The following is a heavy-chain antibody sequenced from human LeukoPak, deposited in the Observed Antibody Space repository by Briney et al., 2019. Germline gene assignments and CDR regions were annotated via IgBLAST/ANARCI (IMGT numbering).Heavy chain of an antibody. J-gene: IGHJ4*02. CDR1: GYSISSGYY. CDR2: IYYSGST. CDR3: ARGGRGRWLQLSPLYFDY. D-gene: IGHD5-24*01. V-gene: IGHV4-38-2*02. Sequence: SETLSLTCTVSGYSISSGYYWGWIRQPPGKGLEWIGSIYYSGSTNYNPSLKSRVTISVDTSKNQFSLELSSVTAADTAVYYCARGGRGRWLQLSPLYFDYWGQGTLVTVSS.